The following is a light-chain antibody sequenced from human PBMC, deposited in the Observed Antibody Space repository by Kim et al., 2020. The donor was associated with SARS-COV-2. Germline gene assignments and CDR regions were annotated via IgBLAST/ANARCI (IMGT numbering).Light chain of an antibody. CDR2: GKN. CDR3: NSRDSSGNPVV. CDR1: RPRSYY. J-gene: IGLJ2*01. Sequence: ALGKTVRIKFQGDRPRSYYASWDQEKPGTVPLIGIHGKNHRPSGIPERFPGSRSGNKASLNITGAQEEDEAYYYCNSRDSSGNPVVFGGGNQLTVL. V-gene: IGLV3-19*01.